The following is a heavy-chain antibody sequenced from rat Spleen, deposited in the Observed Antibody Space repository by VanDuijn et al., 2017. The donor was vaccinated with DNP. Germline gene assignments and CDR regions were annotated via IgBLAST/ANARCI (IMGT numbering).Heavy chain of an antibody. CDR3: ARSDSYGFPY. V-gene: IGHV5-31*01. CDR2: ITNTGDGS. J-gene: IGHJ3*01. Sequence: EVQLVESGGGLVQPGSPLKLSCAASGFSFRGDWLNWIRQAPGKGLEWVASITNTGDGSYYSDSVKGRFSISRDNTKSTLYLQVNSLRSEDTATYYCARSDSYGFPYWGQGTLVTVSS. CDR1: GFSFRGDW. D-gene: IGHD1-2*01.